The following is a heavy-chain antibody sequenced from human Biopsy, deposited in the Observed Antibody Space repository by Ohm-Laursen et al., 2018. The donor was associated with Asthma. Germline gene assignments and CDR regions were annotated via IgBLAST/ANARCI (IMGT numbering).Heavy chain of an antibody. CDR3: AGFCSGGNCHDH. V-gene: IGHV4-61*08. CDR1: GDSFTYPGYY. CDR2: IHYSGST. Sequence: SETLSLTCSLSGDSFTYPGYYWSWVRQPPGKGLEWIGNIHYSGSTYSNPSLKSRVTISVDTSKKQISLRLSSVIAADTAVYYCAGFCSGGNCHDHWGQGTLVTVSS. D-gene: IGHD2-15*01. J-gene: IGHJ4*02.